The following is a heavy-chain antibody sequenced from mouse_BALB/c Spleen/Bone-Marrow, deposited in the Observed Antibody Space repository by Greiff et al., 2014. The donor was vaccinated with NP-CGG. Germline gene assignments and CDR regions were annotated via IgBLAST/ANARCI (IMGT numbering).Heavy chain of an antibody. CDR2: INPDNGGT. CDR1: GYTFTDYN. CDR3: AREDSSGYDAMDY. Sequence: EVMLVESGPELVKPGASVKIPCKASGYTFTDYNMDWVKQGHGKSLEWIGDINPDNGGTIYNQKFKGKATLTVDKSSSTAYMELRSLTSEDTAVYYCAREDSSGYDAMDYWGQGTSVTVSS. D-gene: IGHD3-2*01. V-gene: IGHV1-18*01. J-gene: IGHJ4*01.